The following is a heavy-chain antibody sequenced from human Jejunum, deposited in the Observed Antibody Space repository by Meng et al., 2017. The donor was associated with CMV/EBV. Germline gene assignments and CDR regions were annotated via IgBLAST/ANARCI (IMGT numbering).Heavy chain of an antibody. CDR2: ITSDGSTP. V-gene: IGHV3-74*01. CDR1: LSTSW. CDR3: ARGKFQSVGIVYSYFDP. Sequence: LSTSWLHWVRQAPGKGLVWVSRITSDGSTPNYADSVKGRFTISRDNAKNTLYLQMNSLRAEDTAVYYCARGKFQSVGIVYSYFDPWGQGALVTVSS. D-gene: IGHD5-18*01. J-gene: IGHJ5*02.